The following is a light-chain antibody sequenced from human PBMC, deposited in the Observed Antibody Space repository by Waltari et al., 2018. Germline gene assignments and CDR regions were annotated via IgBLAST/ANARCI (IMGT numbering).Light chain of an antibody. CDR2: DAV. V-gene: IGKV3-20*01. Sequence: IVLTQSPGTLSLSPGERATLSCRPSQSVGKYLVWYQQKPGRAPSLLIYDAVIRAPGIPDRFIGSGSGTDFSLTISRLEPEDFAVYHCQHYLRLPVTFGQGTTVEI. CDR3: QHYLRLPVT. J-gene: IGKJ1*01. CDR1: QSVGKY.